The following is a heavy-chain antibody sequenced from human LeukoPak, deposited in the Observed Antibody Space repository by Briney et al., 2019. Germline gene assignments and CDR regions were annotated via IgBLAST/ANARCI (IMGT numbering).Heavy chain of an antibody. J-gene: IGHJ4*02. V-gene: IGHV3-7*05. CDR2: IKEDGSEK. CDR1: GFTFSSSW. D-gene: IGHD3-16*01. Sequence: GGSLRLSCAAPGFTFSSSWMKWVRQAPGKGLESVAVIKEDGSEKYYVDSVKGRFAISRDNAKNSLYLQMNNVRAEDTAVYFCAANTQSGYWGQGALVTVSS. CDR3: AANTQSGY.